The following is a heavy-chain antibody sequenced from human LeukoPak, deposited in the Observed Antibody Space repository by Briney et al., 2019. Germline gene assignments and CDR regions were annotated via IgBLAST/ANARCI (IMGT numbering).Heavy chain of an antibody. D-gene: IGHD6-19*01. CDR1: GYTFTDYY. Sequence: ASVKVSCKASGYTFTDYYAHWVRQAPGQGLEWMGWINPNSGGTNYAQKFQGRVTMTRDTSISTAYMELSRLRSEDTAVYYCASGGVAGRATIVNWGQGTLVTVSS. CDR3: ASGGVAGRATIVN. CDR2: INPNSGGT. V-gene: IGHV1-2*02. J-gene: IGHJ4*02.